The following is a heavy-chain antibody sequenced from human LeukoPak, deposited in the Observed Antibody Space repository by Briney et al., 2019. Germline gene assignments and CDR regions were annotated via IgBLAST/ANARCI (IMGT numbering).Heavy chain of an antibody. CDR2: ISGSGGST. CDR3: TTYGADNRD. V-gene: IGHV3-23*01. CDR1: GFTFSSYA. D-gene: IGHD1-14*01. Sequence: PGGSLRLSCAASGFTFSSYAMSWVRQAPGKELEWVSSISGSGGSTYYADSVKGRFTISRDNSKNTLYLQMNSLKTEDTAVYYCTTYGADNRDWGQGTLVTVSS. J-gene: IGHJ4*02.